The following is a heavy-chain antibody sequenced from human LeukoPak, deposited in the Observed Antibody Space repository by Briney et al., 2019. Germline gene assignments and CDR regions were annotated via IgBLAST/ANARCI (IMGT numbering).Heavy chain of an antibody. Sequence: GGSLRLSCAASGFTFSNAWMSWVRQAPGKGLEWVGRIKSKTDGGKTDYAAPVKGRFTISRDDSKNTLYLQMNSLKTEDTAVYYCTTDRRYSSGWYVDYYYYMDVWGKGTTVTVSS. CDR3: TTDRRYSSGWYVDYYYYMDV. CDR2: IKSKTDGGKT. J-gene: IGHJ6*03. V-gene: IGHV3-15*01. CDR1: GFTFSNAW. D-gene: IGHD6-19*01.